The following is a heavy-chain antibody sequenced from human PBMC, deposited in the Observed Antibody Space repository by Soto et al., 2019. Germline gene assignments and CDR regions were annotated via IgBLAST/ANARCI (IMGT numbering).Heavy chain of an antibody. D-gene: IGHD2-2*01. CDR1: GYTFTSYD. J-gene: IGHJ3*02. Sequence: QVPLVQSGAEVKKPGASVKVSCKASGYTFTSYDINWVRQATGQGLEWMGWMNPNSGNTGYAQKFQGRVTMTRNTSIRTAYMELSSLRSEDTAVYYCARVHCSSTSCYANDAFDIWGQGTMVTVSS. V-gene: IGHV1-8*01. CDR2: MNPNSGNT. CDR3: ARVHCSSTSCYANDAFDI.